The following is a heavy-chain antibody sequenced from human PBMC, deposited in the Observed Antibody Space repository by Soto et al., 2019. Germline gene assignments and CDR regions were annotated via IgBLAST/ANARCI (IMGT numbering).Heavy chain of an antibody. V-gene: IGHV3-48*03. J-gene: IGHJ6*02. CDR1: GFTFSSYE. D-gene: IGHD2-15*01. CDR3: ARRRGMYGGKLYGMDV. Sequence: EVQLVESGGGLVQPGGSLRLSCAASGFTFSSYEMNWVRQAPGKGLEWVSYISSSGSTIYYADSVKGRFTISRDNAKNSLYLQMNSLRAEDTAVYYCARRRGMYGGKLYGMDVWGQGTTVTVSS. CDR2: ISSSGSTI.